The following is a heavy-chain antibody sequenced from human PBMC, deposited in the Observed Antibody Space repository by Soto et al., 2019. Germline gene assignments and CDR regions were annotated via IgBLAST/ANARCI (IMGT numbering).Heavy chain of an antibody. CDR1: GGSISSSSYY. D-gene: IGHD6-19*01. CDR2: IYYSGST. J-gene: IGHJ4*02. V-gene: IGHV4-39*01. CDR3: ARQGSAVASHFDY. Sequence: QLQLQESGPGLVKPSETLSLTCTVSGGSISSSSYYWGWIRQPPGKGLEWIGSIYYSGSTYYNPSLKRRVTISVDTSKNQFSLKLSSVTAADTAVYYCARQGSAVASHFDYWGQGTLVTVSS.